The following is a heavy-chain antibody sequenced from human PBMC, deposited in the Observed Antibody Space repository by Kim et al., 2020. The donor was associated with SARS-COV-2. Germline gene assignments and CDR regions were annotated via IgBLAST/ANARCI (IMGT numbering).Heavy chain of an antibody. D-gene: IGHD3-3*01. CDR2: INPNSGGT. V-gene: IGHV1-2*02. CDR1: GYTFTGYY. CDR3: ARTYYDFWSGYYFYPTFDY. Sequence: ASVKVSCKASGYTFTGYYMHWVRQAPGQGLEWMGWINPNSGGTNYAQKFQGRVTMTRDTSISTAYMELSRLRSDDTAVYYCARTYYDFWSGYYFYPTFDYWGQGTLVTVSS. J-gene: IGHJ4*02.